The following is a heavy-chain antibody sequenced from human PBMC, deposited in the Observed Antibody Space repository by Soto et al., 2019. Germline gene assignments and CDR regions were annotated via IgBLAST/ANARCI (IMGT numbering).Heavy chain of an antibody. D-gene: IGHD2-15*01. CDR2: ISYDGRNK. V-gene: IGHV3-30*04. J-gene: IGHJ6*02. Sequence: QVQLVESGGGVVQPGRSLGLSCAASGFTFSTYAMHWVRQAPGKGLEWVAVISYDGRNKYYADSVKGRFTISRDNSKNTLDMQMNSLRAEDTAVYYCAREVLIGATVYYYGLDVWGQGTTVTVSS. CDR3: AREVLIGATVYYYGLDV. CDR1: GFTFSTYA.